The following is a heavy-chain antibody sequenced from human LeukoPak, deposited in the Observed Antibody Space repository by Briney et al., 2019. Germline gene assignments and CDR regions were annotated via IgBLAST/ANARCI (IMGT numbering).Heavy chain of an antibody. V-gene: IGHV4-34*01. CDR2: INHSGST. J-gene: IGHJ4*02. CDR3: ARGRGKWIQLWLS. CDR1: GGSFSGYY. Sequence: SETLSLTCAVYGGSFSGYYWSWIRQPPGKGLQWIGEINHSGSTNYNPSLKSRVTISVDTSKNQFSLKLSSVTAADTAVYYCARGRGKWIQLWLSWGQGTLVTVSS. D-gene: IGHD5-18*01.